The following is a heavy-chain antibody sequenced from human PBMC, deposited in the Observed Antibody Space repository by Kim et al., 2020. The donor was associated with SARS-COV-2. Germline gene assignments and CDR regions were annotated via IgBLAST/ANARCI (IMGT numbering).Heavy chain of an antibody. CDR2: ISGGGEIT. V-gene: IGHV3-23*01. Sequence: GGSLRLSCAASGFTFSTYAMSWVRQAPGKGLEWVSVISGGGEITHYVDFVKGRFTISRDNSKNTLYLQMNNLRAEDTAIYYCAREYYSTGSYGCWGQGTLVTVSS. J-gene: IGHJ4*02. CDR3: AREYYSTGSYGC. D-gene: IGHD3-10*01. CDR1: GFTFSTYA.